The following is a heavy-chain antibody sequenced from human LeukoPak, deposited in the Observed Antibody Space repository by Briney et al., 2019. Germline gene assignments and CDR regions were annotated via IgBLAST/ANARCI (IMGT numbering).Heavy chain of an antibody. CDR3: ARDLTVAGTESYFDY. CDR1: GYTFTGYY. V-gene: IGHV1-2*02. J-gene: IGHJ4*02. D-gene: IGHD6-19*01. Sequence: GASVKVSCKASGYTFTGYYMHWVRQAPGQGLEWMGWINPNSGGTNYAQKFQGRVTMTRDTSISTAYMELSRLSSDDTAVYYCARDLTVAGTESYFDYWGQGTLVTVSS. CDR2: INPNSGGT.